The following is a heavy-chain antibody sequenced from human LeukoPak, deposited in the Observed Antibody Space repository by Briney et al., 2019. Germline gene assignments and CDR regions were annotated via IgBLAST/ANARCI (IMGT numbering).Heavy chain of an antibody. CDR2: IYYSGST. Sequence: SETLSLTCTVSGGSISSYYWSWTRQPPGKGLEWIGYIYYSGSTNYNPSLKSRVTISVDTSKNQFSLKLSSVTAADTAVYYCAGQTDSSGYSYWGQGTLVTVSS. V-gene: IGHV4-59*08. CDR3: AGQTDSSGYSY. D-gene: IGHD3-22*01. J-gene: IGHJ4*02. CDR1: GGSISSYY.